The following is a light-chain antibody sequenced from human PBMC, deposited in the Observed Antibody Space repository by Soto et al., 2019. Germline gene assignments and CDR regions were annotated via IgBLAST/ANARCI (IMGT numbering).Light chain of an antibody. V-gene: IGLV2-8*01. CDR3: GTWDSSLSAGV. Sequence: QSVLTQPPSASGSPGQSVTISCTGTSSDVGAYDYVSWFQQHPGKAPKLIIYLVSKRPSGVPDRFSGSKSGNTASLTVSGLQAEDEADYYCGTWDSSLSAGVFGGGTKLTVL. J-gene: IGLJ2*01. CDR1: SSDVGAYDY. CDR2: LVS.